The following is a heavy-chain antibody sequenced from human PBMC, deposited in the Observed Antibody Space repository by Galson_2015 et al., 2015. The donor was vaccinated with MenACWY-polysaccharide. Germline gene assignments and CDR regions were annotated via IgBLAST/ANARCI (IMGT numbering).Heavy chain of an antibody. V-gene: IGHV3-23*01. Sequence: LRLSCAVSNVTLRRYAMSWVRQPPGKGLEWVSTVGGSGDGRYYADSVRGRFPTSRDNSKNTLYLEMNSLRADDPAIYYCAKDAIAGIVLTPLRISLQRWGQGTVVA. J-gene: IGHJ1*01. D-gene: IGHD6-13*01. CDR2: VGGSGDGR. CDR3: AKDAIAGIVLTPLRISLQR. CDR1: NVTLRRYA.